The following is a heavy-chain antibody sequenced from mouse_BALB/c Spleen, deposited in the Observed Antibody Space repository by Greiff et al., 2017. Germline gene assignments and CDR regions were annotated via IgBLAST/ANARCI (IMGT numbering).Heavy chain of an antibody. CDR2: IWTGGGT. D-gene: IGHD1-1*01. Sequence: VQLQQSGPGLVAPSQSLSITCTVSGFSLTSYDISWIRQPPGKGLEWLGVIWTGGGTNYNSAFVSRLSISKDNSKSQVFLKMNSLQTDDTAIYYCVRDRYYYGSSPFAYWGQGTLVTVSA. CDR1: GFSLTSYD. J-gene: IGHJ3*01. V-gene: IGHV2-9-2*01. CDR3: VRDRYYYGSSPFAY.